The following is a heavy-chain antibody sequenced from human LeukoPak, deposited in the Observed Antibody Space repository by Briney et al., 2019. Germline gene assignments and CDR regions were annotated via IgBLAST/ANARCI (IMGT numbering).Heavy chain of an antibody. CDR3: ARGANYYDSSGYYYRLDY. J-gene: IGHJ4*02. V-gene: IGHV1-18*01. D-gene: IGHD3-22*01. CDR2: ISGYNGKT. Sequence: ASVKVSCKASGYTFNTYGITWVRQAPGQGLEWMGWISGYNGKTKYAQKLQDRVTMTTDTSTTTAYMELSSLRSEDTAVYYCARGANYYDSSGYYYRLDYWGQGTLVTVSS. CDR1: GYTFNTYG.